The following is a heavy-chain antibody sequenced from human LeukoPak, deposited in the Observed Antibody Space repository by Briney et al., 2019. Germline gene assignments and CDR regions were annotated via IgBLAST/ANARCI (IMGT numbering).Heavy chain of an antibody. CDR3: ARGVRIVGANFYYYGMDV. Sequence: SVKVSCKASGGTFSSYAISWVRQAPGQGLEWMGRIIPILGIANYAQKFQGRVTITADKSTSTAYMELSSLRSEDTAVYYCARGVRIVGANFYYYGMDVWGQGTTVTVSS. J-gene: IGHJ6*02. CDR1: GGTFSSYA. CDR2: IIPILGIA. D-gene: IGHD1-26*01. V-gene: IGHV1-69*04.